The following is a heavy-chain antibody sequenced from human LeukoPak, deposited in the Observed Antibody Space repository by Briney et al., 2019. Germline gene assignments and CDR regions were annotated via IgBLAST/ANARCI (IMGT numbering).Heavy chain of an antibody. Sequence: PGGSLRLSCAASGFTFSSYAMSWARQAPGKGLEWVSAISGSGGSTYYADSVKGRFTISRDNSKNTLYPQMNSLRAEDTAVYYCAKDSWLIQLWLEYWGQGTLVTVSS. CDR1: GFTFSSYA. CDR3: AKDSWLIQLWLEY. D-gene: IGHD5-18*01. V-gene: IGHV3-23*01. CDR2: ISGSGGST. J-gene: IGHJ4*02.